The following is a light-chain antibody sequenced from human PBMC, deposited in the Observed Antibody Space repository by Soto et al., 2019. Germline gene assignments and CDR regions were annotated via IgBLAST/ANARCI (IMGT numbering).Light chain of an antibody. CDR1: QSVSSY. CDR3: QQYNNWPLN. CDR2: DAS. J-gene: IGKJ5*01. V-gene: IGKV3-11*01. Sequence: EIVLTQSPATLSLSPVERAKLYFIASQSVSSYLAWYQRKPGQAPRLLIYDASNRATGIPARFSGSGSGTDFTLTISSLEPEDFAVYWCQQYNNWPLNCGPGTRREIK.